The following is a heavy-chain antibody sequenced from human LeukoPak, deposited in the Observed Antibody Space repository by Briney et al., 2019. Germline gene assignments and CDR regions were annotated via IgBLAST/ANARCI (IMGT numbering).Heavy chain of an antibody. D-gene: IGHD3-3*01. CDR2: ISAYNGNT. J-gene: IGHJ6*03. V-gene: IGHV1-18*01. CDR3: ARAQKDTIFGVVIDYYYYMDV. CDR1: SYTFTNYA. Sequence: ASVKVSCKASSYTFTNYAFTWVRQAPGQGLEWMGWISAYNGNTNYAQKLQGRVTMTTDTSTSTAYMELRSLRSDDTAVYYCARAQKDTIFGVVIDYYYYMDVWGKGTTVTVSS.